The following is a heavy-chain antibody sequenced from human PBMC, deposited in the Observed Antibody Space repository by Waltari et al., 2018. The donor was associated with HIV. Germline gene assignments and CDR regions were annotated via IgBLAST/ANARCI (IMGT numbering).Heavy chain of an antibody. V-gene: IGHV4-34*01. J-gene: IGHJ6*02. CDR3: ARGPSLRVFRESRYFNSSLDV. D-gene: IGHD3-3*01. CDR1: GWSFSGFF. CDR2: IDQSGAT. Sequence: QVQLQQWGAGMVKTSETLSLTCLVSGWSFSGFFWSWVRHSPGKGLEWIGEIDQSGATRFNPSLKRRIVISMDTSRSHFALKLSPVSPADTAVYYCARGPSLRVFRESRYFNSSLDVWGQGTTVTVSS.